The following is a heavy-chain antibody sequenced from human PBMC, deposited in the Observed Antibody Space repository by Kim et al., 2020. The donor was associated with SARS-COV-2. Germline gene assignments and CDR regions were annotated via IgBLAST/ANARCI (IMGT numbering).Heavy chain of an antibody. D-gene: IGHD2-21*02. V-gene: IGHV4-4*09. CDR3: ARMVTTPNDWFDP. J-gene: IGHJ5*02. Sequence: STPTLQGRVTISGDTSKNPFSLKLSSVTAADTAVYYCARMVTTPNDWFDPWGQGTLVTVSS.